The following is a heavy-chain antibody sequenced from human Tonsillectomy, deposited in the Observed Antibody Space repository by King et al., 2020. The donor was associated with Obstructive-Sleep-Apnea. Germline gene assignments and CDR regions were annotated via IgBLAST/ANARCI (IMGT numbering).Heavy chain of an antibody. CDR1: GGSISSYY. V-gene: IGHV4-4*07. D-gene: IGHD4-17*01. CDR2: IYTSGST. Sequence: QLQESGPGLVKPSETLSLTCTVSGGSISSYYWSWIRQPAGKGLEWIGRIYTSGSTNYNPSLKSRVTMSVDTSKNQFSLKLSSVTAADTAGYYCARDHDYGDYHDAFDIWGQGTMVTVSS. CDR3: ARDHDYGDYHDAFDI. J-gene: IGHJ3*02.